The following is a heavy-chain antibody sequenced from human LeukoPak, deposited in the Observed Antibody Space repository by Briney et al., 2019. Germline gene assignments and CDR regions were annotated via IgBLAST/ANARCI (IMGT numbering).Heavy chain of an antibody. CDR3: ARGRGPYGWFDP. Sequence: GGSLRLSCAASGFSPSDYWMHWVRHAPGKGLVWVSRMNSDGTTTNYADSVKGRFTISRDNAKNTLYLQMNSLRAEDTAVYYCARGRGPYGWFDPRGQGTLVTVSS. D-gene: IGHD3-10*01. J-gene: IGHJ5*02. CDR1: GFSPSDYW. V-gene: IGHV3-74*01. CDR2: MNSDGTTT.